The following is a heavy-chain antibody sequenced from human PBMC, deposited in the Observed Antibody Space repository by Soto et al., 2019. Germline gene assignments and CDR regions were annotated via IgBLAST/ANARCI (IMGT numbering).Heavy chain of an antibody. Sequence: AASVKVSCKASGGTFSSYAISWVRQAPGQGLEWMGGIIPIFGTANYAQKFQGRVTITADKSTSTAYMELSSLRSEDTAVYYCARARCSGSRGVCHAFDIWGQGTMVT. CDR2: IIPIFGTA. V-gene: IGHV1-69*06. D-gene: IGHD1-26*01. J-gene: IGHJ3*02. CDR1: GGTFSSYA. CDR3: ARARCSGSRGVCHAFDI.